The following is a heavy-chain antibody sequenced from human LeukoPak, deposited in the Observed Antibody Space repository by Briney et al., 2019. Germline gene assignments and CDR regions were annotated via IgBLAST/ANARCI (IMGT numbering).Heavy chain of an antibody. CDR3: AKGKVNHLGGLAY. D-gene: IGHD1-14*01. Sequence: GGSLRLSCAASGFSFSSYAMSWVRQAPGKGLEWVSTVTASGGETYYADSVKGRFVISRANTIKKIYLPMGSLRGDDTAIYSCAKGKVNHLGGLAYWGQGTLVPVPP. J-gene: IGHJ4*02. CDR1: GFSFSSYA. CDR2: VTASGGET. V-gene: IGHV3-23*01.